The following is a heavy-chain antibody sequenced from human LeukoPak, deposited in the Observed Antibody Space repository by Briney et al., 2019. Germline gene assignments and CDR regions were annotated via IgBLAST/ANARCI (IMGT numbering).Heavy chain of an antibody. D-gene: IGHD3-10*01. V-gene: IGHV1-8*01. CDR2: MNPNSGNT. CDR3: ARSFIPMVRGVIYHYGMDV. J-gene: IGHJ6*02. CDR1: GYTFTSYD. Sequence: ASVKVSCKASGYTFTSYDINWVRQATGQGLEWMGWMNPNSGNTGYAQKFQGRVTMTRNTSISTAYMELSSLRSEDTAVYYCARSFIPMVRGVIYHYGMDVWGQGTTVTVSS.